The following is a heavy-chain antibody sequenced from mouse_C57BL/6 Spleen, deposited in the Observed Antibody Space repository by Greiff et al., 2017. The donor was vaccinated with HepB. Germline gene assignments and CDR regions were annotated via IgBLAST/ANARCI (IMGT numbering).Heavy chain of an antibody. CDR2: IYPGDGDT. CDR3: ARGGVYDGYYASFAY. V-gene: IGHV1-80*01. CDR1: GYAFSSYW. J-gene: IGHJ3*01. Sequence: QVQLQQSGAELVKPGASVKISCKASGYAFSSYWMNWVKQRPGKGLEWIGQIYPGDGDTNYNGKFKGKATLTADKSSSTAYMQLSSLTSEDSAVYFCARGGVYDGYYASFAYWGQGTLVTVSA. D-gene: IGHD2-3*01.